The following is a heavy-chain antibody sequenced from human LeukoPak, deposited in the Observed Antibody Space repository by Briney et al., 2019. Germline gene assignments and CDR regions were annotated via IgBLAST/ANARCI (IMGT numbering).Heavy chain of an antibody. J-gene: IGHJ4*02. V-gene: IGHV1-69*06. D-gene: IGHD5-12*01. Sequence: ASVKVSCKASGGTFSIYGISWVRQAPGQGLEWMGRIIPIFGTANYAQKFQGRVTITADKSTSTAYMELSSLRSEDTAVYCCARARRGYSGYDTLDYWGQGTLVTVSS. CDR2: IIPIFGTA. CDR3: ARARRGYSGYDTLDY. CDR1: GGTFSIYG.